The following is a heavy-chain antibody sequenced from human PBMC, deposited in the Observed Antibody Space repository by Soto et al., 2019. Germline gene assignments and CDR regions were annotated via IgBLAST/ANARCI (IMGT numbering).Heavy chain of an antibody. CDR1: GYTFTSYG. CDR2: ISAYNGNT. D-gene: IGHD3-16*02. V-gene: IGHV1-18*04. CDR3: ARGITFGGVIPYYYGMDV. Sequence: WASVKVSCKASGYTFTSYGISWVRQAPGQGLEWMGWISAYNGNTNYAQKLQGRVTMTTDTSTSTAYMELRSLRSDDTAVYYCARGITFGGVIPYYYGMDVWGQETTVTVAS. J-gene: IGHJ6*02.